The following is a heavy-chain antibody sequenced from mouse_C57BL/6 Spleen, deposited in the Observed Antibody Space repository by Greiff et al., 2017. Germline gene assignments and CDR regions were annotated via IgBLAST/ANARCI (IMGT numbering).Heavy chain of an antibody. CDR2: INPNNGGT. D-gene: IGHD1-1*01. V-gene: IGHV1-26*01. Sequence: EVQLQQSGPELVKPGASVKISCTASGYKFNDYYMHWVKQSHEKSLAWIGDINPNNGGTSYYPKFQGKATMTADKSSSTAYMELRSLTSEDSAVYYCANCYGSSSYYFDYWGQGTTLTVSS. J-gene: IGHJ2*01. CDR1: GYKFNDYY. CDR3: ANCYGSSSYYFDY.